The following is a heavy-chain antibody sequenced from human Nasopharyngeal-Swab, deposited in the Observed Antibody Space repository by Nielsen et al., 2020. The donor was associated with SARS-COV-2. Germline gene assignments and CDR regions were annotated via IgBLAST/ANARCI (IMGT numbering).Heavy chain of an antibody. D-gene: IGHD1-26*01. CDR2: INVGNGNT. J-gene: IGHJ5*02. V-gene: IGHV1-3*01. CDR1: GYAFKSYA. CDR3: ARGGLSGSYLPTTYNWFDP. Sequence: ASVKVSCKASGYAFKSYAMHWVRQAPGQRLGWMGWINVGNGNTKYSQKFQGRVTITRDTSASTAYMELSSLRSEDTAVYYCARGGLSGSYLPTTYNWFDPWGQGTLVTVSS.